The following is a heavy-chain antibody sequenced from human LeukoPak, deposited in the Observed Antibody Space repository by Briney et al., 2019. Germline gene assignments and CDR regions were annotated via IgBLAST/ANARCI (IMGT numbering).Heavy chain of an antibody. J-gene: IGHJ1*01. D-gene: IGHD5-18*01. Sequence: GSLRLSCAASGFTFGRYTMHWDRQAPGKGLEWVAVISYDGGSIVYANSVKGRFTISRDNSKNTLYLQMNSLRAEDTAVYYCARVVDTAMADWGQGTLVTVSS. CDR3: ARVVDTAMAD. CDR1: GFTFGRYT. CDR2: ISYDGGSI. V-gene: IGHV3-30-3*01.